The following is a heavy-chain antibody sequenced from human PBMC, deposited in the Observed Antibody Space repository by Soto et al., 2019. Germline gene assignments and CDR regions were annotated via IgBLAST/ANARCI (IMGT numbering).Heavy chain of an antibody. J-gene: IGHJ5*02. CDR2: IIPIFGTA. CDR1: GGTFSSYA. Sequence: GAPVKVSCKASGGTFSSYAISWVRQAPGQGLEWMGGIIPIFGTANYAQKFQGRVTITADESTSTAYMELSSLRSEDTAVYYCARAPVGDRKNWFDPWGQGTLVTVSS. D-gene: IGHD3-16*01. V-gene: IGHV1-69*13. CDR3: ARAPVGDRKNWFDP.